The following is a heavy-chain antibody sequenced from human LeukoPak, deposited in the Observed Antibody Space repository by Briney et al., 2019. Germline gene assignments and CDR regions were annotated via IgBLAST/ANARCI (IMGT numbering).Heavy chain of an antibody. CDR1: GGSINNGGYY. V-gene: IGHV4-31*03. CDR2: IYYSGSS. CDR3: ARNRDGYNSFDY. J-gene: IGHJ4*02. D-gene: IGHD5-24*01. Sequence: SETLSLTCTVPGGSINNGGYYWSWIRQHPGKGLEWIGYIYYSGSSYYNPSLRSRVTISVDTSKNHFSLKLSSVTAADTAVYYCARNRDGYNSFDYWGQGTLVTVSS.